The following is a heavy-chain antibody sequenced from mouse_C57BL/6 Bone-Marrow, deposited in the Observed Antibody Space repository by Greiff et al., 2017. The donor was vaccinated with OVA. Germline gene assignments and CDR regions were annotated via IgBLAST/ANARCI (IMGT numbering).Heavy chain of an antibody. CDR3: ARYGNYGYFDV. CDR1: EYEFPSHD. Sequence: EVNVVESGGGLVQPGESMKLSCESNEYEFPSHDMSWVRKTPEKRLELVAAINSDGGSTYYPDTMERRFIISRDNTQQTLYLQMSSLRSEDTALYYCARYGNYGYFDVWGTGTTVTVSS. D-gene: IGHD2-10*02. V-gene: IGHV5-2*01. CDR2: INSDGGST. J-gene: IGHJ1*03.